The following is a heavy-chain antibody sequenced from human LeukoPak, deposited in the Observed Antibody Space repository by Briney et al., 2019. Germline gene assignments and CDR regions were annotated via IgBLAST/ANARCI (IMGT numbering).Heavy chain of an antibody. J-gene: IGHJ4*02. Sequence: ASVKVSCKSSGYTFDNYGISWVRQAPAQGLEWMGWTNTYNGDTNYPERFQGRVTMTTDTSTSTAYMELKSLRLDDTAVYYCARDDLSLGRGFGDLSAYFDYWGQGTLVTVSS. D-gene: IGHD3-10*01. CDR1: GYTFDNYG. CDR2: TNTYNGDT. V-gene: IGHV1-18*01. CDR3: ARDDLSLGRGFGDLSAYFDY.